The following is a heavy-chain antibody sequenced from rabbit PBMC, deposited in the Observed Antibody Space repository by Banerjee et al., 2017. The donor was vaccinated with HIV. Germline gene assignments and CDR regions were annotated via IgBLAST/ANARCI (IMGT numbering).Heavy chain of an antibody. CDR1: GFSFSSSYH. V-gene: IGHV1S40*01. Sequence: QSLEESGGDLVKPGASLTLTCTASGFSFSSSYHMSWVRQAPGKGLEWVACIDAGNSGSTYYASWAKGRFTISKTSSTTVTLQMTSLTAADTATYLCASMDGYDDYGIFKLWGPGTLVTVS. CDR2: IDAGNSGST. D-gene: IGHD2-1*01. J-gene: IGHJ4*01. CDR3: ASMDGYDDYGIFKL.